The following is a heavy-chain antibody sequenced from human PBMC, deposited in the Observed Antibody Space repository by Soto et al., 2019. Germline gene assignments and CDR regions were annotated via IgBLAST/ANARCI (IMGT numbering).Heavy chain of an antibody. CDR3: ARAGTTIYYYYGMDV. CDR2: ISAYNGNT. D-gene: IGHD1-1*01. Sequence: QVQLVQSGAEVKKPGASVKVSCKASGYTFTSYGISWVRQAPGQGLEWMGWISAYNGNTNYAQKLQGRVTMTTDTSXXTAYMELRSLRSDDTAVYYCARAGTTIYYYYGMDVWGQGTTVTVSS. CDR1: GYTFTSYG. V-gene: IGHV1-18*01. J-gene: IGHJ6*02.